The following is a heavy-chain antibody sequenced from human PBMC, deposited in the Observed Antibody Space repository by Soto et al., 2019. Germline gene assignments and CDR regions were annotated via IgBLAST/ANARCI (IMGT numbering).Heavy chain of an antibody. CDR1: GFTFSSYG. V-gene: IGHV3-30*18. Sequence: QVQLVESGGGVVQPGRSLRLSCAASGFTFSSYGMHWVRQAPGKGLEWVAVISYDGSNKYYADSVKGRFTISRDNSKNTLYLQMNSLRAEDTAVYYCAKEGAAQATVKDWYFDLWGRGTLVTVSS. J-gene: IGHJ2*01. CDR3: AKEGAAQATVKDWYFDL. D-gene: IGHD4-17*01. CDR2: ISYDGSNK.